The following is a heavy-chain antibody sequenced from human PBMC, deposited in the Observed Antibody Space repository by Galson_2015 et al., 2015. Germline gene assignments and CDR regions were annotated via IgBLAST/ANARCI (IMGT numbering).Heavy chain of an antibody. Sequence: SLRLSCAASGFTFSNAWMSWVRQAPGKGLEWVGRIKSKTDGGTTDYAAPVKGRFTISRDDSKNTLYLQMNSLKTEDTAVYYYDSSGYFDAFDIWGQGTMVTVSS. D-gene: IGHD3-22*01. V-gene: IGHV3-15*01. CDR1: GFTFSNAW. CDR2: IKSKTDGGTT. J-gene: IGHJ3*02. CDR3: DSSGYFDAFDI.